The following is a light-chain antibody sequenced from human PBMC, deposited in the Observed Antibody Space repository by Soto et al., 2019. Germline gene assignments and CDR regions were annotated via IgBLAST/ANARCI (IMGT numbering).Light chain of an antibody. J-gene: IGKJ1*01. CDR3: QQTKTPGT. CDR1: QTISSW. Sequence: QTPHSPSTLPASVTDRVTITCRASQTISSWLAWYQQKPGKAPKLLIYKASTLKSGVPSRFSGTGSGTDFTLTISGLQPEDFGTYYCQQTKTPGTFGQGTKVDIK. V-gene: IGKV1-5*03. CDR2: KAS.